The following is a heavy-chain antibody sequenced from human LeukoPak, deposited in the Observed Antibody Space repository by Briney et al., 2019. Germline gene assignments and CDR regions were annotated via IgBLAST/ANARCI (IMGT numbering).Heavy chain of an antibody. J-gene: IGHJ3*02. CDR2: INTNTGNP. D-gene: IGHD5-18*01. CDR3: ARHSEYSYGLGDAFDI. CDR1: GYTFTSYA. V-gene: IGHV7-4-1*02. Sequence: ASVKVSCKASGYTFTSYAMNWVRQAPGQGLEWMGWINTNTGNPTCAQGFTGRFVFSLDTSVSTAYLQISSLKAEDTAVYYCARHSEYSYGLGDAFDIWGQGTMVTVSS.